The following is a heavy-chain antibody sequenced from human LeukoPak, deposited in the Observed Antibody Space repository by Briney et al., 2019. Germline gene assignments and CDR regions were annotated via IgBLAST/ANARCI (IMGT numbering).Heavy chain of an antibody. J-gene: IGHJ4*02. V-gene: IGHV4-39*01. Sequence: SETLSLTCTVSGGSISSSSYYWGWIRQPPGKGLEWIGSIYYSGSTYYNPSLKSRVTISVDTSKNQFSLKLSSATAADTAVYYCARRYSSSYGHYFDYWGQGTLVTVSS. CDR1: GGSISSSSYY. D-gene: IGHD6-13*01. CDR2: IYYSGST. CDR3: ARRYSSSYGHYFDY.